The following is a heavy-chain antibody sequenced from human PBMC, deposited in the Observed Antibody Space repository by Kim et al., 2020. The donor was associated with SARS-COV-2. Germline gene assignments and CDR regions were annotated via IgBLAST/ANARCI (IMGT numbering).Heavy chain of an antibody. Sequence: GGSLRLSCAASGFTFSSYGMHWVRQAPGKGLEWVAVIWYDGSNKYYADSVKGRFTISRDNSKNTLYLQMNSLRAEDTAVYYCARRGEAAAGTFDYWGQGTLVTVSS. J-gene: IGHJ4*02. V-gene: IGHV3-33*01. D-gene: IGHD6-13*01. CDR3: ARRGEAAAGTFDY. CDR2: IWYDGSNK. CDR1: GFTFSSYG.